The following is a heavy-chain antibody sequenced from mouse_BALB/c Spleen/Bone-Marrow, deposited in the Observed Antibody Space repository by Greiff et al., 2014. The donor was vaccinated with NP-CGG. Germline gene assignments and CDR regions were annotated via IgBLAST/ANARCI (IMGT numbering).Heavy chain of an antibody. CDR3: ARGGNWDDFDV. Sequence: VQLKESGGGLVQPGGSRKLSCAASGFTFSSFGMHWVRQAPEKGLEWVAYISSGSTAICYADTVKGRFTXSRDNPKNTLFLQMTSLRSEDTAMYYCARGGNWDDFDVWGAGTTVTVSS. V-gene: IGHV5-17*02. CDR2: ISSGSTAI. D-gene: IGHD4-1*01. J-gene: IGHJ1*01. CDR1: GFTFSSFG.